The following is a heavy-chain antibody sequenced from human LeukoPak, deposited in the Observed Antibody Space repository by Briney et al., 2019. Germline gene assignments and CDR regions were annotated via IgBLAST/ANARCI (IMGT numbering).Heavy chain of an antibody. CDR3: AREGGATQPFDC. CDR1: GYSLSSGYY. V-gene: IGHV4-38-2*02. CDR2: IYHSGST. J-gene: IGHJ4*02. Sequence: PSETLSLTCAVSGYSLSSGYYWGWIRQPPGKGLEWIGSIYHSGSTSYNPSRKSRVTIAVDTSKNQFCLKLSSVTAADTAVYYCAREGGATQPFDCWRQGTLVTVSS. D-gene: IGHD1-26*01.